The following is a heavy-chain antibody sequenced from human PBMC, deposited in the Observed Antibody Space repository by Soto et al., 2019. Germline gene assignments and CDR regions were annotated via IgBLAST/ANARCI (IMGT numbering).Heavy chain of an antibody. D-gene: IGHD6-13*01. V-gene: IGHV3-33*01. J-gene: IGHJ6*02. CDR3: ARDRAAANYYYGMDV. CDR1: GFTFSSYG. CDR2: IWYDGSNK. Sequence: GGSLRLSCAASGFTFSSYGMHWVRQAPGKGLEWVAVIWYDGSNKYYADSVKGRFTISRDNSKNTLYLQMNSLRAADTAVYYCARDRAAANYYYGMDVWGQGTTVTVSS.